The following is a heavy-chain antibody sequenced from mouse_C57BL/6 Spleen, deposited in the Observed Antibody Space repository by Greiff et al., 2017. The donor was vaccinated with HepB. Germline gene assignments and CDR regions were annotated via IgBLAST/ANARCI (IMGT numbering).Heavy chain of an antibody. CDR1: GYAFSSSW. J-gene: IGHJ1*03. Sequence: QVQLQQSGPELVKPGASVKISCKASGYAFSSSWMNWVKQRPGKGLEWIGRIYPGDGDTNYNGKFKGKATLTADKSSSTAYMQLSSLTSEDSAVYFCARWLLTPFDVWGTGTTVTVSS. CDR2: IYPGDGDT. D-gene: IGHD2-3*01. CDR3: ARWLLTPFDV. V-gene: IGHV1-82*01.